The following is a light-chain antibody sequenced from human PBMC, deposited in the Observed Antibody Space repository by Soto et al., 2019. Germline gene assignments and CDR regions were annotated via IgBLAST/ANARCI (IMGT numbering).Light chain of an antibody. CDR2: KAS. J-gene: IGKJ1*01. CDR1: QSISIW. Sequence: DIQMTLSPSTLSASVGDRVTITCRASQSISIWLAWYQQKPGKAPKVLMYKASSLESGVPSSFSGSGSGTEFTLTISSLQPDDFATYYCQQYNSNPWTFGQGTKVDIK. CDR3: QQYNSNPWT. V-gene: IGKV1-5*03.